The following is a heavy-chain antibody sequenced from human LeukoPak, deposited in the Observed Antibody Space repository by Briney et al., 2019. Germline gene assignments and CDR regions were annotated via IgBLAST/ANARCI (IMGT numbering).Heavy chain of an antibody. CDR3: AREMIGGGGDALEI. CDR1: GFTLSSYE. V-gene: IGHV3-48*03. Sequence: PGGSLRLSCVASGFTLSSYEINWVRQAPGKGLEWVSYIDTTGNSIYYAGSVKGRFTISRDNAKYSVYLQMNGLRDEDAAVYHCAREMIGGGGDALEIWGQGSMVTVSS. D-gene: IGHD3-22*01. CDR2: IDTTGNSI. J-gene: IGHJ3*02.